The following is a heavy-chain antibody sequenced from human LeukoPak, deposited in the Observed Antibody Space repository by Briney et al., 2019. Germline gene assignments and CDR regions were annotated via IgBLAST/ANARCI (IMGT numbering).Heavy chain of an antibody. J-gene: IGHJ6*03. CDR2: IYTSGST. CDR1: GGSMSNYY. V-gene: IGHV4-4*09. CDR3: ARHSSSGYYYYYYYMDV. D-gene: IGHD3-22*01. Sequence: SETLSLTCTVSGGSMSNYYWSWIRQPPGKGLEWIGYIYTSGSTNYNPSLKSRVTISVDTSKNQFSLKLSSVTAADTAVYYCARHSSSGYYYYYYYMDVWGKGTTVTVSS.